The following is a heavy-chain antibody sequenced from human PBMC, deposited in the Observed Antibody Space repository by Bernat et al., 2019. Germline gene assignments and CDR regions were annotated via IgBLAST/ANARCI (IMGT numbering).Heavy chain of an antibody. CDR3: ARRGGVTTDYYYMDV. CDR2: VYYSGTT. V-gene: IGHV4-39*01. Sequence: QMQLEESGPGLLKPSETLSLNCSVSGGSISITSFYWGWVRQPPGGGLEWIGTVYYSGTTNFSPSLKSRATISVDTSKNQFSLKLSSVTATDTAVYYCARRGGVTTDYYYMDVWGKGTTVTVSS. CDR1: GGSISITSFY. D-gene: IGHD4-17*01. J-gene: IGHJ6*03.